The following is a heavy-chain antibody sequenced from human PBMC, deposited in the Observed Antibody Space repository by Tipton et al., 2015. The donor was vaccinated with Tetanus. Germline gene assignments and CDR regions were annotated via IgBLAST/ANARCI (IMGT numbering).Heavy chain of an antibody. D-gene: IGHD1-7*01. V-gene: IGHV4-61*01. CDR2: IYYSGSA. J-gene: IGHJ6*01. Sequence: TLSLTCTVSGGSVNDGRFYWTWIRQPPGKALEWVAHIYYSGSATYNPSVASQATVSIDMSKNQFSLRLTSATAADTAVYYCARDRITGPTGRYYAMDVWGQGTTVTVSS. CDR3: ARDRITGPTGRYYAMDV. CDR1: GGSVNDGRFY.